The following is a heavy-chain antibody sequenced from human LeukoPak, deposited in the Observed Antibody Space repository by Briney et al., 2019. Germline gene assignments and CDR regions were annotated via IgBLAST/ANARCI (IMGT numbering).Heavy chain of an antibody. Sequence: GGSLRLSCAASGFTLSTYAMSWVRRTPGKGLEWVAATSSSDAGTYHADSVKGRFTISRDNSKNTLYLQMNSLRAEDTAVYYCAKLDGSVGLTIDYWGQGTLVTVSS. D-gene: IGHD3-10*01. CDR2: TSSSDAGT. CDR3: AKLDGSVGLTIDY. V-gene: IGHV3-23*01. J-gene: IGHJ4*02. CDR1: GFTLSTYA.